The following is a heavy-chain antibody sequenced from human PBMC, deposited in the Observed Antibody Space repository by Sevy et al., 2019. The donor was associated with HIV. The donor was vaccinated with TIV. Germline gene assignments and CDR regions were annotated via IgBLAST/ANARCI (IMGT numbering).Heavy chain of an antibody. CDR1: GGSISSYY. Sequence: SETLSLTCTVSGGSISSYYWSWIRQPPGKGLEWVGYIYSSGSTNYNPSFKSRVTISVDTSKNQFALKPSSVTAADKAVYYCARVGLARYFFDSWGQGNLVTVSS. CDR2: IYSSGST. V-gene: IGHV4-59*13. CDR3: ARVGLARYFFDS. J-gene: IGHJ4*02.